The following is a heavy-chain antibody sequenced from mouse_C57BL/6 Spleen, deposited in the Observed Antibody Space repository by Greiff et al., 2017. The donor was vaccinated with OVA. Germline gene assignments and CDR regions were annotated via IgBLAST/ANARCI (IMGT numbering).Heavy chain of an antibody. D-gene: IGHD2-4*01. CDR3: ARQDDYDGGFDY. J-gene: IGHJ2*01. Sequence: EVHLVESGGGLVKPGGSLKLSCAASGFTFSSYTMSWVRQTPEKRLEWVATISGGGGNTYYPDSVKGRFTISRDNAKNTLYLQMSSLRSEDTALYYCARQDDYDGGFDYWGQGTTLTVSS. CDR2: ISGGGGNT. V-gene: IGHV5-9*01. CDR1: GFTFSSYT.